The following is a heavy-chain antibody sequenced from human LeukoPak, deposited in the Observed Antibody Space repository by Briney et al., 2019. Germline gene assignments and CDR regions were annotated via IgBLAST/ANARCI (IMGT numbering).Heavy chain of an antibody. D-gene: IGHD5-24*01. CDR2: IYYSGST. V-gene: IGHV4-59*12. Sequence: PSETLSLTCTVSGGSISSYYWSWIRQPPGKGLEWIGYIYYSGSTNYNPSLKSRVTISVDTSKNQFFLKLSSVTAADTAVYYCARGLRWLQFKHFDYWGQGTLVTVSS. CDR1: GGSISSYY. J-gene: IGHJ4*02. CDR3: ARGLRWLQFKHFDY.